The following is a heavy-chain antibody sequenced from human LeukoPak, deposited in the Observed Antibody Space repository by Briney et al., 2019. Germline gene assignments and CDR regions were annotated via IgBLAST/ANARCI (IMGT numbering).Heavy chain of an antibody. CDR2: IDTNAGNP. D-gene: IGHD3-22*01. V-gene: IGHV7-4-1*02. J-gene: IGHJ4*02. CDR3: ARYYYDSRGYPQFDY. CDR1: GYTFTSYD. Sequence: ASVKVSCKASGYTFTSYDINWVRQATGQGLEWMGWIDTNAGNPTYAQGFTGRFVFSLDTSVTTAYLQISSLKAEDTAVYYCARYYYDSRGYPQFDYWGQGTLVTVSS.